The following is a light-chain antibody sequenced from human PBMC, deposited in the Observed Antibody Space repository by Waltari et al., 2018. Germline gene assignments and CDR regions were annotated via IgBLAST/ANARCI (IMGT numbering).Light chain of an antibody. CDR3: CSYAGSSTFVV. J-gene: IGLJ2*01. CDR2: EGS. CDR1: SSDVGSYNL. Sequence: QSALTQPASVSGSPGQSITISCTGTSSDVGSYNLVSWSQQHPGKAPKLMIYEGSKRPSVFSNRFSGSKSGNTASLTISGLQAEDEADYYCCSYAGSSTFVVFGGGTKLTVL. V-gene: IGLV2-23*03.